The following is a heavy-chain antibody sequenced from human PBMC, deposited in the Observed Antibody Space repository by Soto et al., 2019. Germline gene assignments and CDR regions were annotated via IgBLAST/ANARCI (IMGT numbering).Heavy chain of an antibody. Sequence: SGGSLRLSCAASGFTFNTYAMRWVRQAPGKGLEWVSAISAGASGTYYADSVKGRFTISRDNSRNTVYLQMDSLRVEDTAVYYCAKGDCSGGRCYGTDNWGQGTLVTVSS. CDR3: AKGDCSGGRCYGTDN. J-gene: IGHJ4*02. D-gene: IGHD2-15*01. CDR1: GFTFNTYA. V-gene: IGHV3-23*01. CDR2: ISAGASGT.